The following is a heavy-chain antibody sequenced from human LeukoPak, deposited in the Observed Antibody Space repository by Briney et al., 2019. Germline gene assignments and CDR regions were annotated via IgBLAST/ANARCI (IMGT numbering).Heavy chain of an antibody. V-gene: IGHV3-23*03. D-gene: IGHD7-27*01. Sequence: PGGSLGLSCEGSGININNYAMTWVRQAPGKGLEWVSVIYSGGSTYYADSVKGRFTISRDNSKNSLYLQMNSLRAEDMALYYCAKSLGTDAFDIWGQGTMVTVSS. CDR1: GININNYA. J-gene: IGHJ3*02. CDR3: AKSLGTDAFDI. CDR2: IYSGGST.